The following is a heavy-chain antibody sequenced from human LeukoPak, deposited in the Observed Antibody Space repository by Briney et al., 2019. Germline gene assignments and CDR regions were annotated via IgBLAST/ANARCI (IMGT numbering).Heavy chain of an antibody. J-gene: IGHJ4*02. CDR1: GFTFSSYW. V-gene: IGHV3-7*01. CDR3: ARNWLVLTTSDY. Sequence: GGSLRLSCAASGFTFSSYWMSWVRQAPGKGLEWVANIKQDGSEKYYVDSVKGRCTISRDNAKNSLYLQMNPLRAEDTAVYYCARNWLVLTTSDYSGQGTLVTVSS. D-gene: IGHD6-19*01. CDR2: IKQDGSEK.